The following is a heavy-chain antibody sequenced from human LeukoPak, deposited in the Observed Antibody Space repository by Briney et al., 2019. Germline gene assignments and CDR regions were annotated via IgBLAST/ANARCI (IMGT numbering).Heavy chain of an antibody. CDR2: IRSKANSYAT. CDR1: GFTFSGSA. CDR3: TSPNSYGPDY. Sequence: GGSLRLSCAASGFTFSGSAMHWVRQASGKGLEWVGRIRSKANSYATAYAASVKGRFTISRDDSKNTAYLQMNSLKTEDTAVHYCTSPNSYGPDYWGQGTLVTVSS. D-gene: IGHD5-18*01. V-gene: IGHV3-73*01. J-gene: IGHJ4*02.